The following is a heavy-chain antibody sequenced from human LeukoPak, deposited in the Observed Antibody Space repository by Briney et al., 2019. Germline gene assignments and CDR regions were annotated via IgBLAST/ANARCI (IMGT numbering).Heavy chain of an antibody. Sequence: ASVKVSCKTSGYTFSDYYIHWIRQAPGQGLEWVGWINPNSGDTDYAQKFQGRVTVTRDTSISTAYMELGRLRSDDTAVYYCARRPAYGDYVNFDLWGRGTLVTVSS. CDR2: INPNSGDT. J-gene: IGHJ2*01. CDR3: ARRPAYGDYVNFDL. D-gene: IGHD4-17*01. V-gene: IGHV1-2*02. CDR1: GYTFSDYY.